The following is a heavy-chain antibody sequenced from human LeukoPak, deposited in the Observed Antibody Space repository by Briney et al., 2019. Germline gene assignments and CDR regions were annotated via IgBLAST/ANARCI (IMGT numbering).Heavy chain of an antibody. CDR1: GDSISSGGYS. Sequence: SETLSLTCAVSGDSISSGGYSWSWIRQPPGKGLEWIGYIYHSGSTNYNPSLKSRVTISVDTSKNQFSLKLSSVTAADTAVYYCARGYDSSGYYLDYWGQGTLVTVSS. D-gene: IGHD3-22*01. J-gene: IGHJ4*02. V-gene: IGHV4-30-2*01. CDR2: IYHSGST. CDR3: ARGYDSSGYYLDY.